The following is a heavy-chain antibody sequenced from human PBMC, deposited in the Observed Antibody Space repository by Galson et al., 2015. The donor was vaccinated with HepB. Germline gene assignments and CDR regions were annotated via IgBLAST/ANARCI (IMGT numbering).Heavy chain of an antibody. J-gene: IGHJ4*02. CDR1: GFTFSSYS. CDR3: ARVYSSSWIYFDY. V-gene: IGHV3-21*01. D-gene: IGHD6-6*01. CDR2: ISSSSSYI. Sequence: SLRLSCAASGFTFSSYSMNWVRQAPGKGLEWVSSISSSSSYIYYADSVKGRFTISRDNAKNSLYLQMNSLRAEDTAVYYCARVYSSSWIYFDYWGQGTLVTVSS.